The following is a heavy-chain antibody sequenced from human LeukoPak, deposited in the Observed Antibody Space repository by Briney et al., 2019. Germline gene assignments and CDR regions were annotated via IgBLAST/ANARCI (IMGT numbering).Heavy chain of an antibody. Sequence: GGSLRLSCAASGFTFSSYSMNWVRQAPGKGLEWVSSISSGGTYVDYADSVKGRFTISSDNAKNSLYLQMNSLRAEDTAVFYCARDPGYSNSPYYLDYWGQGTLVTVSS. D-gene: IGHD5-12*01. J-gene: IGHJ4*02. CDR2: ISSGGTYV. CDR3: ARDPGYSNSPYYLDY. V-gene: IGHV3-21*01. CDR1: GFTFSSYS.